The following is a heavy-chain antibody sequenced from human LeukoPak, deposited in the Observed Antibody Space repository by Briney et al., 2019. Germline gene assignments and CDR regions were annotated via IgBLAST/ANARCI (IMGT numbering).Heavy chain of an antibody. CDR3: ARGAGGDMYSGSHRPIDY. V-gene: IGHV4-61*01. Sequence: SQTLSLTCTVSGGSISSGSYYWSWIRQPPGKGLEWIGYIYYSGSTNYNPSLKSRVTISVDTSKNQFSLKLSSVTAADTAVYYCARGAGGDMYSGSHRPIDYWGQGTLVTVSS. J-gene: IGHJ4*02. CDR1: GGSISSGSYY. D-gene: IGHD1-26*01. CDR2: IYYSGST.